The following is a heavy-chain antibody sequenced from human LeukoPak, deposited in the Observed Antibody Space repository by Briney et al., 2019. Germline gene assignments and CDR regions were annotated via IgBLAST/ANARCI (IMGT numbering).Heavy chain of an antibody. Sequence: GGSLRLSCGASGFTFSSYGMDWVSQAPGKGREWVAVISYDGSNKYSADSVKGPFTISRDNSKNTLYLQMNSLRAEDTAVYYCAKSGGTYCSSTSCYDYRGFDYWGQGTLVTVSS. CDR2: ISYDGSNK. J-gene: IGHJ4*02. CDR3: AKSGGTYCSSTSCYDYRGFDY. CDR1: GFTFSSYG. D-gene: IGHD2-2*01. V-gene: IGHV3-30*18.